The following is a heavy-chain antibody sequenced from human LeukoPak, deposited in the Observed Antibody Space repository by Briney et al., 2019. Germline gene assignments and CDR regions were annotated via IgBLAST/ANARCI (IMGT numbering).Heavy chain of an antibody. V-gene: IGHV4-34*01. Sequence: SETLSLTCAVSGGSFSGYDWSWIRQPPGKGLEWIGEINHSGSTNYNPSLKSRVTISVDTSKNQFSLKLSSVTAADTAVYYCARGPVSDYWGQGTLVTVSS. CDR3: ARGPVSDY. CDR1: GGSFSGYD. J-gene: IGHJ4*02. CDR2: INHSGST.